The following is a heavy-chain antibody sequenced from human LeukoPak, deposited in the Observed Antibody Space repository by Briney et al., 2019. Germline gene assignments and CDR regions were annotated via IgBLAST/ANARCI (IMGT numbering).Heavy chain of an antibody. J-gene: IGHJ4*02. CDR2: MNATSGKT. CDR3: AKYKSGDYFDAGKRYYFDQ. V-gene: IGHV1-8*01. D-gene: IGHD3-9*01. Sequence: GASVNLSCKASGYTFTSYDINWVRQAPGQGLDWMGWMNATSGKTSQAQKFQGRITMTRDTSISTAYMELSSLRPEDTAVYYCAKYKSGDYFDAGKRYYFDQWGQGTPVTVSS. CDR1: GYTFTSYD.